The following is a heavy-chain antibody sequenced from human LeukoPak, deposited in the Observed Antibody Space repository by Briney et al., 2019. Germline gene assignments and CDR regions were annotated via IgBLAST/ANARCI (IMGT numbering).Heavy chain of an antibody. CDR2: ISYDGSNK. CDR3: ARTPTTRGGDYFDY. V-gene: IGHV3-30*04. Sequence: PGGSLRLSCAASGFIFSSYAMHWVRQAPGKGLEWVAVISYDGSNKYYADSVKGRFTISRDNSKNTLYLQMNSLRAEDTAVYYCARTPTTRGGDYFDYWGQGTLVTVSS. D-gene: IGHD4-11*01. J-gene: IGHJ4*02. CDR1: GFIFSSYA.